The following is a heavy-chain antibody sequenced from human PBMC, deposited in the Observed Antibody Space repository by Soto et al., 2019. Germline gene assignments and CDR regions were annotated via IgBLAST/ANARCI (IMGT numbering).Heavy chain of an antibody. CDR2: MNPNSGNT. Sequence: ASVKVSCKXSGYTFTSYDINWVRQATGQGLEWMGWMNPNSGNTGYAQKFQGRVTMTKNTSISTAYMELSSLRSEDTAVYYCARGIGLWFGELKGNFDYWGQGTLVTVSS. J-gene: IGHJ4*02. CDR1: GYTFTSYD. CDR3: ARGIGLWFGELKGNFDY. D-gene: IGHD3-10*01. V-gene: IGHV1-8*01.